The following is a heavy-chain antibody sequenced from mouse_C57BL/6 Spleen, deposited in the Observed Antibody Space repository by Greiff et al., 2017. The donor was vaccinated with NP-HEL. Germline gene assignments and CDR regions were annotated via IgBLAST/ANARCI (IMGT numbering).Heavy chain of an antibody. V-gene: IGHV7-1*01. CDR3: ARGDWERYYAMDY. CDR1: GFTFSDFY. J-gene: IGHJ4*01. CDR2: SRNKANDYTT. Sequence: EVKLVESGGGLVQSGRSLRLSCATSGFTFSDFYMEWVRQAPGKGLEWIAASRNKANDYTTEYSASVKGRFIVSRDTSQSILYLQMNALRAEDTAIYYCARGDWERYYAMDYWGQGTSVTVSS. D-gene: IGHD4-1*01.